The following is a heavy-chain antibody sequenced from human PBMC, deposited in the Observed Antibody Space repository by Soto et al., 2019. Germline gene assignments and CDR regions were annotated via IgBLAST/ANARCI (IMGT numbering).Heavy chain of an antibody. CDR2: IWYDGSNK. D-gene: IGHD1-1*01. V-gene: IGHV3-33*01. CDR1: GFTFSSYG. J-gene: IGHJ3*02. Sequence: QVQLVESGGGVVQPGRSLRLSCAASGFTFSSYGMHWVRQAPGKGLEWVAVIWYDGSNKYYADSVKGRFTISRDNSKNTLYLQMNSLRAEDTAVYYCARGNTRSWKRLDAFDIWGQGTMVTVSS. CDR3: ARGNTRSWKRLDAFDI.